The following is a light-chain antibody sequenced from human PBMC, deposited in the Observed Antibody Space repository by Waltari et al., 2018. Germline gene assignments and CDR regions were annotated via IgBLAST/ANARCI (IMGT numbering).Light chain of an antibody. J-gene: IGKJ5*01. CDR1: QTISSW. Sequence: DIQMTQSPSTLSSSVGDRVNITCRARQTISSWLAWYQQKPGKAPKLLIYKASTLESGVPSRFSGSGSGTEFTLTISSLQTDDFATYYCQQYNSYSITFGQGTRLEIK. CDR3: QQYNSYSIT. V-gene: IGKV1-5*03. CDR2: KAS.